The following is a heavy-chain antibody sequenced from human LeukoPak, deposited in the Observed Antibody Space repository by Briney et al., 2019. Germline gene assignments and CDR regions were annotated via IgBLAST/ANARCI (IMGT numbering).Heavy chain of an antibody. V-gene: IGHV4-39*01. CDR2: IYYSGST. CDR3: ATLRSITVIVVVSPGLFDY. D-gene: IGHD3-22*01. CDR1: GGSISSSSYY. Sequence: SETLSLTCTVSGGSISSSSYYWCWIRQPPGKGLEWVGSIYYSGSTYYNPSLKCRVAISVGTSKNQFSLKLSSVTAADTAVYYCATLRSITVIVVVSPGLFDYWGQGTLVTVSS. J-gene: IGHJ4*02.